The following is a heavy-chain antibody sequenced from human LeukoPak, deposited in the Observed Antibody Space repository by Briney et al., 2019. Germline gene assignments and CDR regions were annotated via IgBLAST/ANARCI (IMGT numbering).Heavy chain of an antibody. Sequence: KPSETLSLTCTVSGGSISSSSYYRGWIRQPPGKGLEWIGSIYYSGSTYYNPSLKSRVTISVDTSKNQFSLKLSSVTAADTAVYYCARGFGTVTRTYNWFDPWGQGTLVTVSS. J-gene: IGHJ5*02. D-gene: IGHD4-17*01. V-gene: IGHV4-39*07. CDR1: GGSISSSSYY. CDR3: ARGFGTVTRTYNWFDP. CDR2: IYYSGST.